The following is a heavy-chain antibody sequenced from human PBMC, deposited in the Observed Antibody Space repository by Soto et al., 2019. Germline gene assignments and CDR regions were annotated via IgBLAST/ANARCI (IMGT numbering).Heavy chain of an antibody. D-gene: IGHD5-12*01. V-gene: IGHV4-59*01. CDR1: GGSMSSYY. Sequence: SETLSLTCDVSGGSMSSYYWSWVRQPPGKGLEWIGYIYSSGTHNYNPSLESRLTISIDTSKNQFSLRLSSVTAADTAVYYCARVQMATLFFDYWGQGTLVTSPQ. J-gene: IGHJ4*02. CDR3: ARVQMATLFFDY. CDR2: IYSSGTH.